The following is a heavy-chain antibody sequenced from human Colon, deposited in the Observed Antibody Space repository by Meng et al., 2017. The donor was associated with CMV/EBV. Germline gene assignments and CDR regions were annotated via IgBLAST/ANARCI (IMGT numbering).Heavy chain of an antibody. Sequence: GESLKISCAASGFTFSDYYMSWIRQAPGKGLEWVSYISSSGSTIYYADSVKGRFTISRDNAKNSLYLQMNSLRAEDTAVYYCAKAIYYYYYGMDVWGQGTTVTVSS. CDR2: ISSSGSTI. V-gene: IGHV3-11*01. D-gene: IGHD2-2*02. J-gene: IGHJ6*01. CDR3: AKAIYYYYYGMDV. CDR1: GFTFSDYY.